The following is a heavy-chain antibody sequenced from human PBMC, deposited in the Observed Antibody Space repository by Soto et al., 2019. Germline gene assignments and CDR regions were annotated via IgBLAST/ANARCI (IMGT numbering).Heavy chain of an antibody. J-gene: IGHJ4*02. CDR3: ARTHYYDSSGYLSGFDY. CDR1: GGTFSSYA. V-gene: IGHV1-69*01. Sequence: QVQLVQSGAEVKKPGSSVKVSYKASGGTFSSYAISWVRQAPGQGLEWMGGIIPIFGTANYAQKFQGRVTITADESTSTAYMELSSLRSEDTAVYYCARTHYYDSSGYLSGFDYWGQGTLVTVSS. D-gene: IGHD3-22*01. CDR2: IIPIFGTA.